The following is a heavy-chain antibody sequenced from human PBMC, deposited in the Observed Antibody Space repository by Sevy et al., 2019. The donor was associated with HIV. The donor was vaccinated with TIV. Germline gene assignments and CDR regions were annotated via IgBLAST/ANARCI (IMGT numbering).Heavy chain of an antibody. V-gene: IGHV3-33*01. CDR1: GFTFSTYG. CDR3: ARAPDFDAFDI. CDR2: IWFDGSNT. J-gene: IGHJ3*02. Sequence: GGSLRLSCAASGFTFSTYGMHWVRQAPGKGLEWVALIWFDGSNTYYADSVKGRFTISRDIAKNTLHLQMNSLRAEDTAVYYCARAPDFDAFDIWGQGTMVTVSS.